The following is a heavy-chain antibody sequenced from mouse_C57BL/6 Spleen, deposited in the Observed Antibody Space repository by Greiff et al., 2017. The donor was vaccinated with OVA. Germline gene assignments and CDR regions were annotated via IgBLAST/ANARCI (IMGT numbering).Heavy chain of an antibody. V-gene: IGHV7-1*01. CDR2: SRNKANDYTT. CDR3: ARDDYDYDEAYYFDY. CDR1: GFTFSDFY. Sequence: EVMVVESGGGLVQSGRSLRLSCATSGFTFSDFYMEWVRQAPGKGLEWIAASRNKANDYTTEYSASVKGRFIVSRDTSQSILYLQMNALRAEDTAIYYCARDDYDYDEAYYFDYWGQGTTLTVSS. D-gene: IGHD2-4*01. J-gene: IGHJ2*01.